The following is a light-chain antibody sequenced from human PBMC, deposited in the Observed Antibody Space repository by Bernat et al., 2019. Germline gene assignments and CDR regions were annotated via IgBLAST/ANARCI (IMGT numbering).Light chain of an antibody. J-gene: IGKJ5*01. V-gene: IGKV3-11*01. Sequence: EVVLTQSPATLSLSPGETATLSCRASQSVNTYLAWYQQKPGQASRLLIYDVSYRATGIPGRFSGSGSGTDFTLTISSLEAEDFAMYYCQQRSDWITFGQGTRLEI. CDR3: QQRSDWIT. CDR1: QSVNTY. CDR2: DVS.